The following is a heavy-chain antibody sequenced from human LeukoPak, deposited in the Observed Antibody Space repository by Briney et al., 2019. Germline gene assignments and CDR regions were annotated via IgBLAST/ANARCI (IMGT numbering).Heavy chain of an antibody. CDR1: GFTFSRYS. J-gene: IGHJ4*02. Sequence: GGSLRLSCAASGFTFSRYSMNWVRQAPGKGLEWVSYISSSSSTIYYADSVKGRFTISRDNAKNSLYLQMNSLRDEDTAVYYCARRLGYCSSSSCYVAPFDYWGQGTLVTVSS. D-gene: IGHD2-2*01. CDR3: ARRLGYCSSSSCYVAPFDY. CDR2: ISSSSSTI. V-gene: IGHV3-48*02.